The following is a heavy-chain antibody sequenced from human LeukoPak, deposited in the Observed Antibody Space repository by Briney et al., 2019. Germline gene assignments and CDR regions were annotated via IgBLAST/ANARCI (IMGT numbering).Heavy chain of an antibody. V-gene: IGHV4-59*13. CDR3: ARGVNIAAAQYGY. CDR1: GGSISSYY. CDR2: IYYSGTT. J-gene: IGHJ4*02. Sequence: PSETLSLTYTVSGGSISSYYWSWIRQPPGKGLEWIGYIYYSGTTNYNPFLKSRVTISVDTSKNQFSLKLSSVTAADTAVYYCARGVNIAAAQYGYWGQGTLVTVSS. D-gene: IGHD6-13*01.